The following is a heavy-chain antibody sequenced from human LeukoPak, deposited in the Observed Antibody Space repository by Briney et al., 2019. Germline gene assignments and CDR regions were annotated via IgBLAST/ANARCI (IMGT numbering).Heavy chain of an antibody. J-gene: IGHJ4*02. D-gene: IGHD5-12*01. CDR3: ARDSGARGYGSSPDY. V-gene: IGHV1-69*13. Sequence: SVKVSCKASGGTFSSYAISWVRQAPGQGLEWMGGIIPIFGTANYAQKFQGRVTITADESTSTAYMELSSLRSEDTAVYYCARDSGARGYGSSPDYWGQGTLVTVSS. CDR2: IIPIFGTA. CDR1: GGTFSSYA.